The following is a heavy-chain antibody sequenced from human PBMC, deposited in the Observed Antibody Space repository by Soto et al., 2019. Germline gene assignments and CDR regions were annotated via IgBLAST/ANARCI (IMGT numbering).Heavy chain of an antibody. D-gene: IGHD4-17*01. J-gene: IGHJ6*02. Sequence: GGSLRLSCAASGFTFSSYGMHWVRQAPGKGLEWVAVISYDGSNKYYADSVKGRFTISRDNSKNTLYLQMNSLRAEDTAVYYCAKDPRNYGSIRYYYGMDVWGQGTTVTVSS. CDR3: AKDPRNYGSIRYYYGMDV. CDR1: GFTFSSYG. V-gene: IGHV3-30*18. CDR2: ISYDGSNK.